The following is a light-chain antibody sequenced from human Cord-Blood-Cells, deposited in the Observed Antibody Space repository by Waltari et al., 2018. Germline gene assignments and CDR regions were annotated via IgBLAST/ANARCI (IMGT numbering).Light chain of an antibody. J-gene: IGKJ1*01. CDR1: QSISSW. Sequence: DIQMTQSPSPLSAYVGDRVTLTCRASQSISSWLAWYQQKPGKAPKLLIYKASSLESGVPSRFSGSGSGTEFTLTISSLQPDDFATYYCQQYNSYSWTFGQGTKVEIK. CDR2: KAS. V-gene: IGKV1-5*03. CDR3: QQYNSYSWT.